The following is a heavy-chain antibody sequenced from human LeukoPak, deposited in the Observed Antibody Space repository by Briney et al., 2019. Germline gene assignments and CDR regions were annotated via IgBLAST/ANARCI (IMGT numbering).Heavy chain of an antibody. J-gene: IGHJ4*02. V-gene: IGHV4-59*08. CDR1: GGSMSGYY. D-gene: IGHD2-15*01. CDR3: ARLVATGFAAIDY. Sequence: SETLSLTCNVSGGSMSGYYWSWIRQPPGKGLEWIGYIYYSGSTNYNPSLKSRVTISVDTSKNQFSLKLSSVTAADTAVYYCARLVATGFAAIDYWGQGTLVTVSS. CDR2: IYYSGST.